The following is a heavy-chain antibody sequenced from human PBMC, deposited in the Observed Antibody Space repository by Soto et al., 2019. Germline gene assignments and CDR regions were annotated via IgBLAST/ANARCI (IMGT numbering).Heavy chain of an antibody. CDR3: ARVRAAIAPSYYYYGMDV. CDR2: IIPIFGTA. V-gene: IGHV1-69*13. D-gene: IGHD2-2*02. CDR1: GGTFSSYS. J-gene: IGHJ6*02. Sequence: GASVKVSCKASGGTFSSYSMSWVRQAPGQGLEWMGGIIPIFGTANYAQKFQGRVTITADESTSTAYMELSSLRSEDTAVYYCARVRAAIAPSYYYYGMDVWGQGTTVTVSS.